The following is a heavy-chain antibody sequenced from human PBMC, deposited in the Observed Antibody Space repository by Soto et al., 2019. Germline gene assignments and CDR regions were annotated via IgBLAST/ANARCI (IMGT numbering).Heavy chain of an antibody. CDR3: ARGRSAAGTGTDY. D-gene: IGHD6-13*01. J-gene: IGHJ4*02. CDR2: ISSSGSTI. CDR1: GFTFSSYE. Sequence: GGSLRLSCAASGFTFSSYEMNWVRQAPGKGLEWVSYISSSGSTIYYADSVKGRFTISRDNAKNSLYLQMNSLRAEDTAVYYCARGRSAAGTGTDYWGQGTLVTVSS. V-gene: IGHV3-48*03.